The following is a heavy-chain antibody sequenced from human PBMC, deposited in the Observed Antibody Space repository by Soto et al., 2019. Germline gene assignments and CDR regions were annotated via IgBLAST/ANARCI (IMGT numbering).Heavy chain of an antibody. Sequence: GGSLRLSCAASGFTFSSYEMNWVRQAPGKGLEWVSYISSSGSTIYYADSVKGRFTISRDNAKNSLYLQMNSLRAEDTAVYYCARDEDCSGGSCYLFDYWGQGTLVTVSS. CDR3: ARDEDCSGGSCYLFDY. J-gene: IGHJ4*02. D-gene: IGHD2-15*01. CDR2: ISSSGSTI. CDR1: GFTFSSYE. V-gene: IGHV3-48*03.